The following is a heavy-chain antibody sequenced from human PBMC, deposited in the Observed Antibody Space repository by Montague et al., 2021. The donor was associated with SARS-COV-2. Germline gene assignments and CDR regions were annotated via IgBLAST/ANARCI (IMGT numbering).Heavy chain of an antibody. D-gene: IGHD2-21*01. V-gene: IGHV4-59*12. CDR1: GGSISNYF. Sequence: SETLSLTCSVSGGSISNYFWTWIRQTPGKGLEWIGYIYYSGSSYYNPSLKSRVTISVDTSKNQFSLRLSSVTAADTAVYYCARARTSLIVVVNEFDYWGQGTLVTVSS. J-gene: IGHJ4*02. CDR3: ARARTSLIVVVNEFDY. CDR2: IYYSGSS.